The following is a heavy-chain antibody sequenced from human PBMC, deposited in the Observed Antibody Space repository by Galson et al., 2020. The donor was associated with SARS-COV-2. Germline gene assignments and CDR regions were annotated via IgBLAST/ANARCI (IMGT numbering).Heavy chain of an antibody. V-gene: IGHV3-21*01. Sequence: GESPKTYCPASGFTFNHYSMHWVRQAPGKGLAWVSSISSSSSYIHYAHSVKGPFHITRDNAQNSLYLQMNSLRAEDTALYYCARDRSGYYESSGYWVDAFDIWGQGTMVTVSS. CDR2: ISSSSSYI. CDR3: ARDRSGYYESSGYWVDAFDI. CDR1: GFTFNHYS. D-gene: IGHD3-22*01. J-gene: IGHJ3*02.